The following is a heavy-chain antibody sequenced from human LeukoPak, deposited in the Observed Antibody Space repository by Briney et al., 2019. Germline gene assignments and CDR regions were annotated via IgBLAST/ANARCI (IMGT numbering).Heavy chain of an antibody. Sequence: KPGGSLRLSCAASGFNFSDYYMSWIRQAPGKGLEWVSYISSSGSTIYYADSVKGRFTISRDNAKNSLYLQMNSLRAEDTAVYYCARSRKNSNYLDYWGQGTLVTVSS. J-gene: IGHJ4*02. CDR3: ARSRKNSNYLDY. V-gene: IGHV3-11*04. D-gene: IGHD4-11*01. CDR1: GFNFSDYY. CDR2: ISSSGSTI.